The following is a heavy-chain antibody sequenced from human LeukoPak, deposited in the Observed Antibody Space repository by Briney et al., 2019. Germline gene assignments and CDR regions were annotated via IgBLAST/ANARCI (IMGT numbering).Heavy chain of an antibody. CDR3: ATGGPIVAGFFQH. CDR1: SGSISSGGYY. CDR2: IYYSGST. Sequence: PSQTLSLTCTVLSGSISSGGYYWSWIRQHPGKGLEWIGYIYYSGSTYYNPSLKSRVTISVDTSQNQFSLRLSSVTAADTAVYYCATGGPIVAGFFQHWGQGTLVTVSS. V-gene: IGHV4-31*03. D-gene: IGHD2-15*01. J-gene: IGHJ1*01.